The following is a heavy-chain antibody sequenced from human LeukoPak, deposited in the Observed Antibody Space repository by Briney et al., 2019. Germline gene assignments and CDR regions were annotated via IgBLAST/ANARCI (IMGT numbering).Heavy chain of an antibody. CDR3: AREGSGSSLDY. Sequence: ASVKVSCKASGYTFTDYYMHWVRQAPGQGLEWMGWINPNSGVTNYAQKFQGRVTMTRDTSISTAYMELSSLRSEDTAVYYCAREGSGSSLDYWGQGTLVTVSS. V-gene: IGHV1-2*02. CDR1: GYTFTDYY. J-gene: IGHJ4*02. D-gene: IGHD3-10*01. CDR2: INPNSGVT.